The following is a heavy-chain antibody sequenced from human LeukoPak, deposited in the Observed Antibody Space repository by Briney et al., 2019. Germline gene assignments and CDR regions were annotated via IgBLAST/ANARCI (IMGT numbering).Heavy chain of an antibody. Sequence: SETLSLTCTVSGGSISSYHWSWIRQPPGKGLERIGYIHYSGSTNYNPSLKSRVTISVDTSKNQFSLRLSSVTAADTAVYYCARNQKSDSGSYYYYYYMDVWGKGTVVTVSS. CDR1: GGSISSYH. J-gene: IGHJ6*03. CDR2: IHYSGST. V-gene: IGHV4-59*01. CDR3: ARNQKSDSGSYYYYYYMDV. D-gene: IGHD1-26*01.